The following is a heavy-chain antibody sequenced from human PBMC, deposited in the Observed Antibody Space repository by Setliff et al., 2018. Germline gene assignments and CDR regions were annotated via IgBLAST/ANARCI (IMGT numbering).Heavy chain of an antibody. J-gene: IGHJ3*02. Sequence: PGGSLRLSCVGSDFTFSNSAMSWVRQAPGKGLEWVSTITDSGSKILYVDSVKGRFTISRDNSQNTMYLQMNSLRAEDTAVYYCIRDTSGRDAFDIWGQGTMVTVSS. V-gene: IGHV3-23*01. CDR3: IRDTSGRDAFDI. CDR1: DFTFSNSA. CDR2: ITDSGSKI. D-gene: IGHD6-19*01.